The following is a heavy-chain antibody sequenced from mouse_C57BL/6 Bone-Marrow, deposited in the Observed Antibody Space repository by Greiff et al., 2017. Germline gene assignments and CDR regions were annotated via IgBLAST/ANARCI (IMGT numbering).Heavy chain of an antibody. Sequence: VKLEESGPGLVQPSQSLSITCTVSGFSLTSYGVHWVRQSPGKGLEWLGVIWRGGSTDYNAAFMSRLSITKDNSKSQVFFKMNSLQADDTAIYYCAKGYYGSSPSYAMDYWGQGTSVTVSS. J-gene: IGHJ4*01. D-gene: IGHD1-1*01. CDR2: IWRGGST. CDR3: AKGYYGSSPSYAMDY. CDR1: GFSLTSYG. V-gene: IGHV2-5*01.